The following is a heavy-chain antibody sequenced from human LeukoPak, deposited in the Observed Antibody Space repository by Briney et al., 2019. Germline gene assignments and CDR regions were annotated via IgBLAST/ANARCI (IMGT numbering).Heavy chain of an antibody. CDR2: IYYSGST. V-gene: IGHV4-39*07. Sequence: SETLSLTCTVSGGSISSSSYYWGWIRQPPGKGLEWIGSIYYSGSTYYNPSLKSRVTISVDTSKNQFSLKLSSVTAADTAVYYCARLRGRYCSGGSCYSFISSPQHWFDPWGQGTLVTVSS. J-gene: IGHJ5*02. CDR1: GGSISSSSYY. CDR3: ARLRGRYCSGGSCYSFISSPQHWFDP. D-gene: IGHD2-15*01.